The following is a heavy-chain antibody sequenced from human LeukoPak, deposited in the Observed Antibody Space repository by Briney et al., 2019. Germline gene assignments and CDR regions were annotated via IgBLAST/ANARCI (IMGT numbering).Heavy chain of an antibody. CDR1: RGSLSSSDL. CDR3: AGRGLYYCDGDSCYSVDY. V-gene: IGHV4-4*02. Sequence: SETLSLTCAVPRGSLSSSDLWTRVRQPPGKGLQWIGEVWHRGNTNYNPSLRSRVTISVDKSENHFSLKLTSVTAADTAVYYCAGRGLYYCDGDSCYSVDYWGQGTLVTVSS. D-gene: IGHD2-15*01. CDR2: VWHRGNT. J-gene: IGHJ4*02.